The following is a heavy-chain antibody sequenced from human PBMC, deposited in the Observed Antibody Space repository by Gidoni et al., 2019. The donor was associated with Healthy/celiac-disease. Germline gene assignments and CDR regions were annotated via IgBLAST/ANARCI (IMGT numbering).Heavy chain of an antibody. CDR3: TTSYYDYVWGSYRLVDY. J-gene: IGHJ4*02. CDR1: GFPFSNDW. Sequence: EVQLVESGGGLVKPGGSFSLSFAASGFPFSNDWLSWVRQAPGKGLEWVGRIKSKTDGGTTDYAAPVKGRFTISRDDSKNTLYLQMNSLKTEDTAVYYCTTSYYDYVWGSYRLVDYWGQGTLVTVSS. D-gene: IGHD3-16*02. CDR2: IKSKTDGGTT. V-gene: IGHV3-15*01.